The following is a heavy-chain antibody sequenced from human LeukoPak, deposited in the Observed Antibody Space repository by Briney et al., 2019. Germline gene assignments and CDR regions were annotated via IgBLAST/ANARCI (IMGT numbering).Heavy chain of an antibody. Sequence: GGSLRLSCAASGFAFSTSWMSWVRQAPGKGLEGVANIKQDGSEKNHVDSVKGRFTISRDNAKNSLYLQMNSLRVEDTAVYYCASYSSTWGWLDPWGQGTLVIVSS. CDR1: GFAFSTSW. CDR3: ASYSSTWGWLDP. J-gene: IGHJ5*01. D-gene: IGHD6-13*01. V-gene: IGHV3-7*01. CDR2: IKQDGSEK.